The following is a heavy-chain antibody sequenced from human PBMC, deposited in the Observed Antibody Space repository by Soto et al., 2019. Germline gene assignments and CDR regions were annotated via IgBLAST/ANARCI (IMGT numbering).Heavy chain of an antibody. J-gene: IGHJ5*02. V-gene: IGHV4-31*03. CDR3: AREMIQDNWFDP. CDR2: IYYSGST. D-gene: IGHD3-22*01. CDR1: GGSISSSSYY. Sequence: PSETLSLTCTVSGGSISSSSYYWGWIRQPPGKGLEWIGYIYYSGSTYYNPSLKSRVTISVDTSKNQFSLKLSSVTAADTAVYYCAREMIQDNWFDPWGQGTPVTVSS.